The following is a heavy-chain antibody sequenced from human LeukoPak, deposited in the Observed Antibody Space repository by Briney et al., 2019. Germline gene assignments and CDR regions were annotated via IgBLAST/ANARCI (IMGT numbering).Heavy chain of an antibody. Sequence: PSETLSLTCTDSGGSISSYYWSWIRQPPGKGLEWIGYIYYSGSTNYNPSLKSRVTISVDTSKNQFSLKLSSVTAADTAVYYCARETMIVGIDYWGQGTLVTVST. CDR1: GGSISSYY. CDR2: IYYSGST. CDR3: ARETMIVGIDY. V-gene: IGHV4-59*01. J-gene: IGHJ4*02. D-gene: IGHD3-22*01.